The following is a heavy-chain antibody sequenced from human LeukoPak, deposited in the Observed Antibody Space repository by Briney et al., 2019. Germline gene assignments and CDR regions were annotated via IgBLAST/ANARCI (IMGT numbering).Heavy chain of an antibody. CDR2: IYYSGST. J-gene: IGHJ4*02. CDR1: GGSISSSSYY. V-gene: IGHV4-39*07. CDR3: ARALGGSRFGELRYFDY. Sequence: PSETLSLTCTVSGGSISSSSYYWRGIRQPPGKGLEWIGSIYYSGSTYYNPSLKSRVTISVDTSKNQFSLKLSSVTAADTAVYYCARALGGSRFGELRYFDYWGQGNLVTVSA. D-gene: IGHD3-10*01.